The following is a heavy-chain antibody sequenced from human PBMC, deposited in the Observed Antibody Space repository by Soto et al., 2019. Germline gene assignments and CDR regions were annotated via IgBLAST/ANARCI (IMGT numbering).Heavy chain of an antibody. V-gene: IGHV1-3*01. Sequence: ASVKVSCKASGYTFTSYAMHWVRQAPGQRLEWMGWINAGNGNTKYSQKFQGRVTITRDTSASTAYMELSSLRSEDTAVYYCARDGPGLTTVTTPNYWGQGTLVTVSS. CDR2: INAGNGNT. D-gene: IGHD4-17*01. CDR1: GYTFTSYA. CDR3: ARDGPGLTTVTTPNY. J-gene: IGHJ4*02.